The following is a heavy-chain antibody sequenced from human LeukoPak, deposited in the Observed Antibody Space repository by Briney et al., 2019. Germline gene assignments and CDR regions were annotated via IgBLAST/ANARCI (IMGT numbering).Heavy chain of an antibody. CDR2: IGSTGAYI. Sequence: PGGSLRLSCAASGFTFSSYSMNWVRQAPGKGLEWLSSIGSTGAYIFYADSMKGRFTISRDNTKNSLYLQMNSLRVEDTAVYYRARDRWELLRSIDFWGQGALVTVS. CDR1: GFTFSSYS. J-gene: IGHJ4*02. D-gene: IGHD4-23*01. V-gene: IGHV3-21*01. CDR3: ARDRWELLRSIDF.